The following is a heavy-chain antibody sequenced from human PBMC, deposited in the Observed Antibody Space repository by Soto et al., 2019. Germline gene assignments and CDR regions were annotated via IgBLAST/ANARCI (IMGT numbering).Heavy chain of an antibody. CDR2: INPSNGGT. D-gene: IGHD6-19*01. Sequence: ASVKVSCTASGYTFSGFYMHWVRQAPGQGLEWMGWINPSNGGTKYAEKFQGRVTMTRDTSISTAYVELSRLTSDDTAVYYCASAAVTGTAGLDFWGQGTLVTVS. CDR3: ASAAVTGTAGLDF. CDR1: GYTFSGFY. V-gene: IGHV1-2*02. J-gene: IGHJ4*02.